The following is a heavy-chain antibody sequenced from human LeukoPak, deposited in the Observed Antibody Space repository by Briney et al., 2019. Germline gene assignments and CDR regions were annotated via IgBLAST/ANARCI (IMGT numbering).Heavy chain of an antibody. D-gene: IGHD6-19*01. Sequence: PSETLSLTCTVSVGSIISYYWSWIRPPARKGPEWIGRIYTSGSTNYNPSLKSRGTMSVDTSKNQFSLKLSSVTAADTAVYYCARGSSSSGWYSLGYYYYMDVWGKGTTVTVSS. CDR2: IYTSGST. J-gene: IGHJ6*03. V-gene: IGHV4-4*07. CDR3: ARGSSSSGWYSLGYYYYMDV. CDR1: VGSIISYY.